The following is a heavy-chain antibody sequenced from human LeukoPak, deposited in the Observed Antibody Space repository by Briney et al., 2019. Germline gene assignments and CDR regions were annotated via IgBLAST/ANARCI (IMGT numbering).Heavy chain of an antibody. Sequence: GGSLRLSCSVSGFTFSNYAMHWVRQAPGKGLEYVATISINGADTYYPDSVKGRFTVSRDTSKNTLYLQMSSLRAEDTAVYYCVKDREYSYDYWGQGTLVTVSS. J-gene: IGHJ4*02. D-gene: IGHD2/OR15-2a*01. CDR2: ISINGADT. V-gene: IGHV3-64D*06. CDR3: VKDREYSYDY. CDR1: GFTFSNYA.